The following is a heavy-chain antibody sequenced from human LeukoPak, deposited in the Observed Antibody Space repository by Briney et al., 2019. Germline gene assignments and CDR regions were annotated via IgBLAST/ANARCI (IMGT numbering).Heavy chain of an antibody. CDR3: ARGCSSTSCYSLGY. J-gene: IGHJ4*02. CDR2: INPNSGGT. CDR1: GYTFTGYY. V-gene: IGHV1-2*02. Sequence: ASVKVSCKASGYTFTGYYMHWVRQAPGQGLEWMGWINPNSGGTNYARKFQGRVTMTRDTSISTAYMELSRLRSDDTAVYYCARGCSSTSCYSLGYWGQGTLVTVSS. D-gene: IGHD2-2*01.